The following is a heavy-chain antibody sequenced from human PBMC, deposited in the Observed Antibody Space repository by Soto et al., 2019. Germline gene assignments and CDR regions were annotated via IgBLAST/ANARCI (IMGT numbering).Heavy chain of an antibody. D-gene: IGHD3-3*01. Sequence: ATLSLTGTVSGGSISSYYWSWIRQPSGKGLEWIGRIYTSGSTNYNPSLKSRVTMSVDTSKNQFSLKLSSVTAADTAVYYCARDVSPAVFWSGSYFYYYGMDVWGQGTTVTVSS. J-gene: IGHJ6*02. CDR3: ARDVSPAVFWSGSYFYYYGMDV. CDR1: GGSISSYY. V-gene: IGHV4-4*07. CDR2: IYTSGST.